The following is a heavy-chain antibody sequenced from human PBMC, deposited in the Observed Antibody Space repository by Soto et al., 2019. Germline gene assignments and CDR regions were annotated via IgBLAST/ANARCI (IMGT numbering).Heavy chain of an antibody. J-gene: IGHJ5*02. D-gene: IGHD2-21*01. CDR1: GFTFSTYW. Sequence: GGSLRLSCAASGFTFSTYWMSWVRQAPGKGLEWVANIKEDGSESNYADSVKGRFTISSDNAENSLYLQMTSLRAEDTAVYYCASARHIGPWGQGTLVTVS. CDR2: IKEDGSES. V-gene: IGHV3-7*01. CDR3: ASARHIGP.